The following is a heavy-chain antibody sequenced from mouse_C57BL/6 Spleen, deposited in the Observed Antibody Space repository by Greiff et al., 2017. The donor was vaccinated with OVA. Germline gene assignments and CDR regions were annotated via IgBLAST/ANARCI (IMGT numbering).Heavy chain of an antibody. V-gene: IGHV1-42*01. CDR2: INPSTGGT. CDR1: GYSFTGYY. Sequence: VQLKQSGPELVKPGASVKISCKASGYSFTGYYMNWVKQSPEKSLEWIGEINPSTGGTTYNQKFKAKATLTVDKSSSTAYMQLKSLTSEDSAVYYCARGQLRLYAMDYWGQGTSVTVSS. J-gene: IGHJ4*01. CDR3: ARGQLRLYAMDY. D-gene: IGHD3-2*02.